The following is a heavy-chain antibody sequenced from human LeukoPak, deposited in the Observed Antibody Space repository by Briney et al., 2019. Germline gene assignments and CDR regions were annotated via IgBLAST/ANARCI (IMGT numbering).Heavy chain of an antibody. V-gene: IGHV3-9*01. CDR2: ISCNSGSI. Sequence: PGRSLRLSCAASGFTFGDYAMRWVRQAPGKGLEWVSGISCNSGSIGYAYSVKGRFTISKDNAKNSLYLQMNRLRAEATALYYCAKTHYCGGDCYVFEYWGPGNPVTVSS. CDR3: AKTHYCGGDCYVFEY. D-gene: IGHD2-21*01. CDR1: GFTFGDYA. J-gene: IGHJ4*02.